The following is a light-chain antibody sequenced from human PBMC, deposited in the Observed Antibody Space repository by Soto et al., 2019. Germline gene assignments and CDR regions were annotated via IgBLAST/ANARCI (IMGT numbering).Light chain of an antibody. CDR1: QSINKW. CDR2: EVS. Sequence: DIKVSKAASTRSGTVGDIVSIFCRASQSINKWLAWYQHKPGKAPNLLIYEVSTLHSGVPSRFSGSGSGTEFTLTISSLRPDDFATYYCQHYSGDRATFGQGTKVDI. V-gene: IGKV1-5*03. CDR3: QHYSGDRAT. J-gene: IGKJ1*01.